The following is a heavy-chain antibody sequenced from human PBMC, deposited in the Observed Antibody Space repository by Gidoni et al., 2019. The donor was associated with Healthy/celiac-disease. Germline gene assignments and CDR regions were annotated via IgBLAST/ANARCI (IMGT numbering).Heavy chain of an antibody. D-gene: IGHD1-26*01. CDR2: INPNSGGT. J-gene: IGHJ4*02. CDR1: GYTFTGYY. V-gene: IGHV1-2*02. CDR3: ARSPLYSGSYYVLDY. Sequence: QVQLGQSGAEVKKPGPSVKVSCKASGYTFTGYYMHWVRQAPGQGLEWMGWINPNSGGTNYAQKFQGRVTMTRDTSISTAYMELSRLRSDDTAVYYCARSPLYSGSYYVLDYWGQGTLVTVSS.